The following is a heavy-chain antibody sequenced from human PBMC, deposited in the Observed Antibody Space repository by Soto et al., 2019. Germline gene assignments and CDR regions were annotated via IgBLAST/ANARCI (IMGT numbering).Heavy chain of an antibody. V-gene: IGHV3-11*06. J-gene: IGHJ3*02. D-gene: IGHD3-22*01. CDR1: GLTFSDYY. CDR2: ISGSSSYT. Sequence: PGGSLRLSCAASGLTFSDYYMSWIRQAPGKGLEWVSYISGSSSYTNYADSVKGRFTISRDNAKNSLYLQMNSLRAEDTAVYYCARDRQYYDSSGPIAIWGQGTMVTVSS. CDR3: ARDRQYYDSSGPIAI.